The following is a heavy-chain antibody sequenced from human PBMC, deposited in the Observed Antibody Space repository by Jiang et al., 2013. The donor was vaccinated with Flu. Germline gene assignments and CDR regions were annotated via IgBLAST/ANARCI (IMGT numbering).Heavy chain of an antibody. J-gene: IGHJ4*02. CDR1: GYSFTSYW. V-gene: IGHV5-51*03. Sequence: GAEVKKPGESLKISCKGSGYSFTSYWIGWVRQMPGKGLEWMGIIYPGDSDTRYSPSFQGQVTISADKSISTAYLQWSSLKASDTAMYYCARRSYDFWSGYGPIDYWGQGTLVTVSS. CDR2: IYPGDSDT. D-gene: IGHD3-3*01. CDR3: ARRSYDFWSGYGPIDY.